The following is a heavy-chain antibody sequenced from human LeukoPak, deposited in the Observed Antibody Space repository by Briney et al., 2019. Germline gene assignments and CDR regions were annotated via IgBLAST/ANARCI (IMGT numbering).Heavy chain of an antibody. J-gene: IGHJ6*02. CDR2: IDWDDDK. Sequence: SGPTLVKPTQTLTLTCTFSGFSLSTSGMCVSWIRQPPGKALEWLALIDWDDDKYYSTSLKTRLTISKDTSKNQVVLTMTNMDPVDTATYYCARHLLTMVRGRYYYYGMDVWGQGTTVTVSS. CDR1: GFSLSTSGMC. CDR3: ARHLLTMVRGRYYYYGMDV. V-gene: IGHV2-70*01. D-gene: IGHD3-10*01.